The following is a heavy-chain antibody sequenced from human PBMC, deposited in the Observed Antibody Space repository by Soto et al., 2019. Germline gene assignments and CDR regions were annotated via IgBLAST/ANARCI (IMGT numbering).Heavy chain of an antibody. CDR1: GFTFSSYG. CDR3: AKDDSVRGVFSWYFDL. V-gene: IGHV3-30*18. CDR2: ISYDGSNK. D-gene: IGHD3-10*01. Sequence: GGSLRLSCAASGFTFSSYGMHWVRQAPGKGLEWVAVISYDGSNKYYADSVKGRFTIFRDNSNNTLYLQMNSLRAEDTAVYYCAKDDSVRGVFSWYFDLWGRGTLVTV. J-gene: IGHJ2*01.